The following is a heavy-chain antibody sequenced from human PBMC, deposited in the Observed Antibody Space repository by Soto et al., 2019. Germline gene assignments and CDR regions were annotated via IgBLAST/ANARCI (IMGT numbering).Heavy chain of an antibody. CDR1: GGSMSSYY. J-gene: IGHJ5*02. V-gene: IGHV4-4*07. Sequence: PSETRSRTCTVSGGSMSSYYWTWIRQPAGKGLEWIGRVYSSGGTHYNPSLKSRVTISLDTSKNQFSLRLLSVTDADTAVYYCARGQRFSDWFDPWGQGTLVTVSS. D-gene: IGHD3-3*01. CDR2: VYSSGGT. CDR3: ARGQRFSDWFDP.